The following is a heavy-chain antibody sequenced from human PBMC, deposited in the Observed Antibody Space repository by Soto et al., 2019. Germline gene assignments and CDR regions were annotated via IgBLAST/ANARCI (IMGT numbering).Heavy chain of an antibody. CDR1: GYSFTSYW. Sequence: PGESLKISCQGSGYSFTSYWISWVRQMPGKGLEWMGRIDPSDSYTNYSPSFQGHVTISADKSISTAYLQWSSLKASDTAMYYCAIYQLLYHGFDPWGQGTLVTVSS. CDR2: IDPSDSYT. J-gene: IGHJ5*02. CDR3: AIYQLLYHGFDP. V-gene: IGHV5-10-1*01. D-gene: IGHD2-2*02.